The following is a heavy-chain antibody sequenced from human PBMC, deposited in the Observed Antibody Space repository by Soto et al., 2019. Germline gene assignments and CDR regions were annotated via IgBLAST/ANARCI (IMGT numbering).Heavy chain of an antibody. CDR2: INPNSGGT. CDR3: ARDMYYYDSSGPQEYGMDV. J-gene: IGHJ6*02. V-gene: IGHV1-2*04. D-gene: IGHD3-22*01. CDR1: GYTFTGYY. Sequence: GASVKLSCKASGYTFTGYYMHWVRQAPGQGLEWMGWINPNSGGTNYAQKFQGWVTMTRDTSISTAYMELSRLRSDDTAVYYCARDMYYYDSSGPQEYGMDVWGQGTTVTVSS.